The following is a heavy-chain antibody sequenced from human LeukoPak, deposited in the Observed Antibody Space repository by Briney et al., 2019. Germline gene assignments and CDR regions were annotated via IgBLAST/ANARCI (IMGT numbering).Heavy chain of an antibody. Sequence: SETLSLTCTVSGDSISSYYRSWIRQPPGKGLEWIGYVYYSGSTNYNPSLKSRVAMSVDTSKDQFSLKLSSVTAADTAVYYCARHDYGDYVYFDYWGQGTLVTVSS. V-gene: IGHV4-59*01. J-gene: IGHJ4*02. CDR3: ARHDYGDYVYFDY. CDR2: VYYSGST. CDR1: GDSISSYY. D-gene: IGHD4-17*01.